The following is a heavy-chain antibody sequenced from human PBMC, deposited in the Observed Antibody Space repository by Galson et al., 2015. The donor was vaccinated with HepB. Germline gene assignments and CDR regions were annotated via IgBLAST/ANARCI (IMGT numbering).Heavy chain of an antibody. V-gene: IGHV3-7*01. J-gene: IGHJ4*02. CDR2: IKQDGSEK. D-gene: IGHD3-3*01. CDR3: ARSGFWSGYYIDY. Sequence: SLRLSCAASGFTFSSYWMSWVRQAPGKGLEWVANIKQDGSEKYYVDPVKGRFTISRDNAKNSLYLQMNSLRAEDTAVYYCARSGFWSGYYIDYWGQGTLVTVSS. CDR1: GFTFSSYW.